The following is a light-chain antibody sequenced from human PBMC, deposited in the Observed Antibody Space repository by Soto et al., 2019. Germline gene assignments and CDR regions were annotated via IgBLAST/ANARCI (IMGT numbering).Light chain of an antibody. V-gene: IGKV3-15*01. CDR2: GAS. CDR3: QQYHKWPIT. Sequence: EVVLTRSPATLSVSPGERATLSCRASQSISINLAWYQQIPGQVPRLLIYGASTRATGIPARFSGSGSGTDFTLTITSLQSEDFALYYCQQYHKWPITFGQGARLELK. CDR1: QSISIN. J-gene: IGKJ5*01.